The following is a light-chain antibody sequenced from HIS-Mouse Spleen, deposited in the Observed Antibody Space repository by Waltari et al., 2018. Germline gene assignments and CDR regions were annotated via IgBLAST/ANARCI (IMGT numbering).Light chain of an antibody. V-gene: IGKV1-9*01. CDR1: QGISCY. Sequence: DIPLTQSPSFLSASVGDRFTITCRASQGISCYLAWYQQKPGKAPKLLIYAASTLQSGVPSRFSGSGSGTEFTLTISSLQPEDFATYYCQQLNSYPRALTFGGGTKVEIK. CDR3: QQLNSYPRALT. J-gene: IGKJ4*01. CDR2: AAS.